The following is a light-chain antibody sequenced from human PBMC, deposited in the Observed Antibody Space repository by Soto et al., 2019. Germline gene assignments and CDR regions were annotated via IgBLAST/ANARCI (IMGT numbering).Light chain of an antibody. CDR1: SSDVGGYNY. J-gene: IGLJ1*01. V-gene: IGLV2-14*01. CDR3: SSYTSSSTLVV. CDR2: EVS. Sequence: SVLTQPASVPGSPGQSITISCTGTSSDVGGYNYVSWYQQHPGKAPKLMIYEVSNRPSGVSNRFSGSKSGNTASLTISGLQAEDEADYYCSSYTSSSTLVVFGTGIKSPS.